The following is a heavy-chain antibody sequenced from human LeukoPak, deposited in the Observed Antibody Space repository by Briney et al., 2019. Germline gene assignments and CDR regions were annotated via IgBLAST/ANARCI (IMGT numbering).Heavy chain of an antibody. J-gene: IGHJ4*02. Sequence: PGGSLRLSCAASGFTFSSYSMNWVRQAPGKGLEWVSTISRSGVATYYANSVKGRFTISRDNSKSTVYVQMNSLRAEDTAIYYCAKHSHDGSAPYYEVQLDYWGQGTLVTVSS. CDR3: AKHSHDGSAPYYEVQLDY. D-gene: IGHD3-22*01. CDR2: ISRSGVAT. CDR1: GFTFSSYS. V-gene: IGHV3-23*01.